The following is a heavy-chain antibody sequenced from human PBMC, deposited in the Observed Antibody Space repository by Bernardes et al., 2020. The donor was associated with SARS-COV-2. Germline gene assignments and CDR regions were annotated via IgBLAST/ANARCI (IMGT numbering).Heavy chain of an antibody. Sequence: ASVKVSCKASGYTFTSYGLSWVRQAPGQGLEWMGWINTDNGNGNYAQKIRGRATMTIDTSTTTAYLELRSLTSDDTAVYFCARTYSSTSRLSRNDYWGQGTLVTVSS. CDR3: ARTYSSTSRLSRNDY. CDR2: INTDNGNG. CDR1: GYTFTSYG. J-gene: IGHJ4*02. V-gene: IGHV1-18*01. D-gene: IGHD6-6*01.